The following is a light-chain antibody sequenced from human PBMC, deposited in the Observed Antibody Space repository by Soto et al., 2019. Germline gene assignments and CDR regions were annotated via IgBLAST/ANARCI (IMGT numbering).Light chain of an antibody. CDR1: QSISRY. Sequence: DIQMTQSPSSLSPSLGDRVTITCRASQSISRYLNWYQQKLGKAPKLLIYGASTLQTGVPSRFSASGSGTDFTLTISSLQPEDFATYYCQQSYNTPWTFGQGTKVEIK. V-gene: IGKV1-39*01. J-gene: IGKJ1*01. CDR2: GAS. CDR3: QQSYNTPWT.